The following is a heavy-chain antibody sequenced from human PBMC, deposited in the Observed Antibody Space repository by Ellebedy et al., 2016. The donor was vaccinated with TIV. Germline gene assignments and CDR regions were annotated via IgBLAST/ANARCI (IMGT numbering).Heavy chain of an antibody. D-gene: IGHD2-8*01. Sequence: ASVKVSXKASSYTFISYGISWVRQAPGQGLEWMGWISANHGNTNYAQKLQGRVIMTTDTSTNTAYMELRSLRSDDTAVYYCARGGLVVYDYYYYYYMDVWGKGTTVTVSS. CDR3: ARGGLVVYDYYYYYYMDV. J-gene: IGHJ6*03. CDR1: SYTFISYG. V-gene: IGHV1-18*04. CDR2: ISANHGNT.